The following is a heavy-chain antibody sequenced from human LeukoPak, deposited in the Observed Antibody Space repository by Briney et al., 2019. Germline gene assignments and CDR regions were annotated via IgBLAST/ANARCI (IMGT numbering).Heavy chain of an antibody. CDR2: IYPGDSDT. V-gene: IGHV5-51*01. D-gene: IGHD6-19*01. J-gene: IGHJ3*02. Sequence: GESLKISCKGSGYSFTNYWIGWVRQMPGKGLEWMGIIYPGDSDTRYSPSFQGQVTISADKSISTAYLQWSSLKASDTAMYYCARLRVAGPRRVFDAFDIWGQGTMVTVSS. CDR1: GYSFTNYW. CDR3: ARLRVAGPRRVFDAFDI.